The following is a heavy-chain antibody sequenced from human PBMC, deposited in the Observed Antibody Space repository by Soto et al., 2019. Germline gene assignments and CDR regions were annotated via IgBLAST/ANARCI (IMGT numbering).Heavy chain of an antibody. J-gene: IGHJ6*02. CDR2: IWYDGSNK. V-gene: IGHV3-33*01. CDR1: GFTFSSYG. D-gene: IGHD4-17*01. Sequence: QVQLVESGGGVVQPGRSLRLSCAASGFTFSSYGMHWVRQAPGKGLEWVAVIWYDGSNKYYADSVKGRFTISRDNSKNTLYLQMNSLRAEDRAVYYWARDDYGGNGPSDYYYGMDVWGQGTTVTVSS. CDR3: ARDDYGGNGPSDYYYGMDV.